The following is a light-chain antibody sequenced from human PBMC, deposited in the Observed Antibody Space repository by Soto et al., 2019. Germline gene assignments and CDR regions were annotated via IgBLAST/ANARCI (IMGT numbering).Light chain of an antibody. V-gene: IGKV3-15*01. J-gene: IGKJ5*01. Sequence: IDMKMSPATLSAYQGDRASLSFMGSQPVNNNLAWYQQKPGQAPRLLIYGVSTRATGISARFSGGGSVTEFTLTISSLQSEDLALYYCQQYEKRPPSITFGQGTRLEIK. CDR3: QQYEKRPPSIT. CDR2: GVS. CDR1: QPVNNN.